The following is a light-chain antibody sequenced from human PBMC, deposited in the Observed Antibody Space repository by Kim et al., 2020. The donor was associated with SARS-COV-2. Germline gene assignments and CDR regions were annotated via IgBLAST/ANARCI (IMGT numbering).Light chain of an antibody. CDR2: AAS. J-gene: IGKJ1*01. CDR1: QGISNY. V-gene: IGKV1-27*01. CDR3: QKYNSALET. Sequence: ASVGDRVTITCRASQGISNYLAWYQQKPGKVPKLLIYAASTLQSGVPSRFSGSGSGTDFTLTISSLQPEDVATYYCQKYNSALETFGQGTKVDIK.